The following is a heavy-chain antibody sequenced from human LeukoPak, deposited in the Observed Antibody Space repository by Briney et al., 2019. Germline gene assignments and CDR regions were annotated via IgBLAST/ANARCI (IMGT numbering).Heavy chain of an antibody. D-gene: IGHD5-12*01. CDR2: IFYSGST. CDR3: ARGFDSKSTYFDY. CDR1: GGSISNYY. J-gene: IGHJ4*02. V-gene: IGHV4-59*01. Sequence: SEALSLTCTVSGGSISNYYWNWLRQPPGKGLEWIGYIFYSGSTNYNPSLKSRVTMSLDTSKNQFSLRLTSVTAADTAVYYCARGFDSKSTYFDYWGQGTLVTVSS.